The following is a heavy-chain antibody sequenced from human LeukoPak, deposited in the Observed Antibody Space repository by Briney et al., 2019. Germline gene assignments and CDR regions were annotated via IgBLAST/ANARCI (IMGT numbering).Heavy chain of an antibody. J-gene: IGHJ4*02. D-gene: IGHD3-22*01. Sequence: GGSLRLSCAASGFTFSSYAMHWVRQAPGKGREGVAVISYDGSNKYYADSVKGRFTISRDNSKNTLYLQMNSLRAEDTAVYYCARENYYDSSGYLFDYWGQGTLVTVSS. CDR2: ISYDGSNK. CDR1: GFTFSSYA. V-gene: IGHV3-30-3*01. CDR3: ARENYYDSSGYLFDY.